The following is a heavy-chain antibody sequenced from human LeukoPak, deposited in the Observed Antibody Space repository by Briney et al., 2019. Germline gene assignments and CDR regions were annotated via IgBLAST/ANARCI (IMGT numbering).Heavy chain of an antibody. V-gene: IGHV3-30*02. J-gene: IGHJ4*02. Sequence: GGSLRLSCAASGFTFSSYGMHWVRQAPGKGLEWVVFIRYDGSNKYYADSVKGRFTISRDNSKNTLYLQMNSLRAEDTAVYYCAKGGYYGSGSYYPFDYWGQGTLVTVSS. D-gene: IGHD3-10*01. CDR3: AKGGYYGSGSYYPFDY. CDR1: GFTFSSYG. CDR2: IRYDGSNK.